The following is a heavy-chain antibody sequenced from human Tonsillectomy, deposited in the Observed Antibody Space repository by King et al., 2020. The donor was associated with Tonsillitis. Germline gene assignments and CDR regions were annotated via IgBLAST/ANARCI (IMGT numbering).Heavy chain of an antibody. D-gene: IGHD6-13*01. CDR1: GYSISSDDY. Sequence: QLQESGPGLVKPSETLSLTCGVSGYSISSDDYWGWIRQPPGKGLEWIGNIYHSGSTYYNPSLKSRVIISVDTSKNQFSLKLNSVTAAGTAMYYCAKMGPVNXGTYCCGRCGFXIWGXGMMVIVSS. CDR2: IYHSGST. CDR3: AKMGPVNXGTYCCGRCGFXI. J-gene: IGHJ3*02. V-gene: IGHV4-38-2*01.